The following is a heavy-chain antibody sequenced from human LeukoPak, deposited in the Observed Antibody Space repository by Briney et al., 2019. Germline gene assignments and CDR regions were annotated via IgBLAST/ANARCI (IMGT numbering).Heavy chain of an antibody. CDR2: ISWNSGSI. V-gene: IGHV3-9*01. J-gene: IGHJ4*02. D-gene: IGHD3-22*01. Sequence: GGSLRLSCAASGFTFDDYAMHWVRQAPGKGLEWVSGISWNSGSIGYADSVKGRFTISRDNAKNSLYLQMNSLRAEDTALYYCAKDIYYYDSSGYYSHWGQGTLVTVSS. CDR3: AKDIYYYDSSGYYSH. CDR1: GFTFDDYA.